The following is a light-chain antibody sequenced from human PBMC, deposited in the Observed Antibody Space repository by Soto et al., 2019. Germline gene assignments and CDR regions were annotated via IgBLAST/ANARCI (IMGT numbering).Light chain of an antibody. Sequence: EIVLTQSPGTLSFSPGERATLSCRASQSVSSSYLAWYQQKPGQAPRLLIFGASSRATGIPARFSGSGSGTDFTLTISSLEPEDFAVYYCQQRSNWPLTFGGGTKVDIK. CDR2: GAS. V-gene: IGKV3D-20*02. CDR3: QQRSNWPLT. J-gene: IGKJ4*01. CDR1: QSVSSSY.